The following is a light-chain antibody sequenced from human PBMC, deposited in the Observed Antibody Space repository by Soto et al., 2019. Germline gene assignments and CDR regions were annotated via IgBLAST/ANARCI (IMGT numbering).Light chain of an antibody. CDR1: QTISSN. CDR2: GAS. J-gene: IGKJ4*01. Sequence: VVMTQSPATLSVSPGETATLSCRASQTISSNLAWYQQQPGQAPRLLIYGASTRATGVPARFSGSGSGTEFTLTISSLQSEDFAVYYCQQYNNWLTFGGGTKVEIK. CDR3: QQYNNWLT. V-gene: IGKV3-15*01.